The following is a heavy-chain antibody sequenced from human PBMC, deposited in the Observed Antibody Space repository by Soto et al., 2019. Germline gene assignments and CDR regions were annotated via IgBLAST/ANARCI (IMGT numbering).Heavy chain of an antibody. Sequence: QVQLQESGPGLVKPSQTLSLTCTVSGGSISSGGYYWSWIRQHPGKGLEWIGYIYYSGSTYYNPSLKSLVTISVDSSKNEFSLKLSSVTAADTAVYYCARDVRYTRDRDWYFDLWGRGTLVTVSS. CDR1: GGSISSGGYY. CDR2: IYYSGST. V-gene: IGHV4-31*01. D-gene: IGHD2-2*02. CDR3: ARDVRYTRDRDWYFDL. J-gene: IGHJ2*01.